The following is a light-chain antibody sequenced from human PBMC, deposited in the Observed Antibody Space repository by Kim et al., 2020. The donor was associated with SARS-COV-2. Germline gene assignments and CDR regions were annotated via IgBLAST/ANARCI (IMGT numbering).Light chain of an antibody. CDR1: SSDVCGYNY. CDR2: DVS. V-gene: IGLV2-11*01. J-gene: IGLJ1*01. Sequence: GQSVTIPCTGTSSDVCGYNYVSWYQQHPGKAPKLMIYDVSKRPSGVPDRFSGSKSGNTASLTISGLQAEDEADYYCCSYAGSYTYVFGTGTKVTVL. CDR3: CSYAGSYTYV.